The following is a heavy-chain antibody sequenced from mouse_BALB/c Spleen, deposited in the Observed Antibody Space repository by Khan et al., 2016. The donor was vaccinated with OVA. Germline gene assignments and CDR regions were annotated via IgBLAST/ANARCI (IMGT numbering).Heavy chain of an antibody. CDR2: ISSAGTYT. D-gene: IGHD1-1*02. CDR1: GFTFSSFA. Sequence: EVELVESGGGLVKPGGSLKLSCAASGFTFSSFAMSWVRQTPEKRLDWVATISSAGTYTYYPDSVEGRFTISRDNAKNTLYLQMNSLRSEDTAMYYCTNVNYGWFAYWGQGTLVTVSA. J-gene: IGHJ3*01. CDR3: TNVNYGWFAY. V-gene: IGHV5-9-1*01.